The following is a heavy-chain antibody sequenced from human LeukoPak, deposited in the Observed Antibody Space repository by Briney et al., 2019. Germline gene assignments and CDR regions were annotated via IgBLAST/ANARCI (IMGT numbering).Heavy chain of an antibody. Sequence: SETLSLTCTVSGGSISSYYWSWVRQSPGKGLEWIGYIYYSGSTGYNPSLKSRITMSVDTSNNRLSLSLSSVTAADTAVYYCARGPYCSSTSCYFNYYYGMDVWGQGTTVTVSS. D-gene: IGHD2-2*01. CDR2: IYYSGST. CDR3: ARGPYCSSTSCYFNYYYGMDV. J-gene: IGHJ6*02. CDR1: GGSISSYY. V-gene: IGHV4-59*01.